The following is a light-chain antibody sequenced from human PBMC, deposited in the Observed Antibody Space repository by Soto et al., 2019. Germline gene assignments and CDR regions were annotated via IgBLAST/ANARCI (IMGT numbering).Light chain of an antibody. V-gene: IGLV2-14*01. Sequence: QSALTQPASVSGSPGQSITISCTGTSSDVGGYNYVSWYQQHPGKAPKLMIYDVSNRPSGVSNRFSGSKSGNTPSLTISGLQAEDEDDYYCSSYTSSSTLVVVGGGTKLTVL. CDR2: DVS. CDR3: SSYTSSSTLVV. J-gene: IGLJ2*01. CDR1: SSDVGGYNY.